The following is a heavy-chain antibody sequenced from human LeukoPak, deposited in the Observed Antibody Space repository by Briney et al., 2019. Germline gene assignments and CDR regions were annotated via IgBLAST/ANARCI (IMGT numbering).Heavy chain of an antibody. Sequence: GGSLRLSCAASGFTFSDYYMSWIRQAPGKGLEWVSYISSSGSTIYYADSVKGRFTVSRDNAKNSLYLQMNSLRAEDTAVYYCARWTTLNYFDYWGQGTLVTVSS. CDR3: ARWTTLNYFDY. V-gene: IGHV3-11*01. D-gene: IGHD2-15*01. J-gene: IGHJ4*02. CDR1: GFTFSDYY. CDR2: ISSSGSTI.